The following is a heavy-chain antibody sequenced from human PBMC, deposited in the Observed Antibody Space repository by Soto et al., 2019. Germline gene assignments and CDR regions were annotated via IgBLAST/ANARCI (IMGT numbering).Heavy chain of an antibody. J-gene: IGHJ4*02. Sequence: QVQLVQSGAEVKKPGSSVKVSCKASGDTFSGYSISWVRQAPGRGLEWMGGIIPLFGTTNYAQRFQGRVTITADKSTSTAYMELSSLKSEDTAIYYCARDLGGGYDPGDYWGQGTLVTVSS. V-gene: IGHV1-69*14. CDR3: ARDLGGGYDPGDY. CDR1: GDTFSGYS. CDR2: IIPLFGTT. D-gene: IGHD5-12*01.